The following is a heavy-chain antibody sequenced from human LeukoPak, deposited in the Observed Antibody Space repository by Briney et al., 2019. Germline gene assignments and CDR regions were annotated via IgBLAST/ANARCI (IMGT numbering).Heavy chain of an antibody. J-gene: IGHJ6*04. Sequence: PGGSLRLSCAASGFTFSSYSMNWVRQAAGKGLEWVSSISSSSSYIYYADSVKGRFTISRDNAKNSLYLQMNSLRAEDTAVYYCARDLMVRGVMIYYGMDVWGKGTTVTVSS. D-gene: IGHD3-10*01. CDR1: GFTFSSYS. V-gene: IGHV3-21*01. CDR3: ARDLMVRGVMIYYGMDV. CDR2: ISSSSSYI.